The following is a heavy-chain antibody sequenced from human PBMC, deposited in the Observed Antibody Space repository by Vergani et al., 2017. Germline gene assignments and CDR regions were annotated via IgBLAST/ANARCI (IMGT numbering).Heavy chain of an antibody. CDR3: ARGAGDPFPGSYYYYGMDV. D-gene: IGHD7-27*01. CDR2: INPSGGHT. J-gene: IGHJ6*02. V-gene: IGHV1-46*01. Sequence: QVQVVQSGAEVKKSGASVKVSCKTSVYTFSNYYMHWVRQAPGQGLEWMGIINPSGGHTNYAQKFQGRVTMTRDTSTSTVYMELSSLRSEDTAVYYCARGAGDPFPGSYYYYGMDVWGQGTTVTVSS. CDR1: VYTFSNYY.